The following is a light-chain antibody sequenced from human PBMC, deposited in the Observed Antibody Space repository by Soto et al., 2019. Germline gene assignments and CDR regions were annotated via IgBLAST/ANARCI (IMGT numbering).Light chain of an antibody. V-gene: IGLV2-23*01. J-gene: IGLJ2*01. CDR1: SSDVGSYNL. Sequence: QSALTQPASVSGSPGQSITISCTGTSSDVGSYNLVSWYQHHRGKAPKVIIYEDSKRPSGASNRFSGSKSGNTASLTISGLEDEDEAYYYCCSYAGSSSGVFGGGTKLTVL. CDR3: CSYAGSSSGV. CDR2: EDS.